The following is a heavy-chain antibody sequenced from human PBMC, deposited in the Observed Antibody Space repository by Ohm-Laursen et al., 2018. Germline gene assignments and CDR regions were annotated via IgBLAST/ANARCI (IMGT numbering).Heavy chain of an antibody. V-gene: IGHV3-9*01. D-gene: IGHD3-22*01. CDR3: AKDLYYYDSSGSDAFDI. CDR2: ISWNSGSI. J-gene: IGHJ3*02. CDR1: GFTFDDYA. Sequence: SLRLSCTASGFTFDDYAMHWVRQAPGKGLEWVSGISWNSGSIGYADSVKGRFTISRDSAKNSLYLQMNSLRAEDTALYYCAKDLYYYDSSGSDAFDIWGQGTMVTVSS.